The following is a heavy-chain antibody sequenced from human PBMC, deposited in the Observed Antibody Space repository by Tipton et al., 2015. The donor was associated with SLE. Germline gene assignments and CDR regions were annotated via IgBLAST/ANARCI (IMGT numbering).Heavy chain of an antibody. J-gene: IGHJ4*02. CDR1: GFTFDTYE. CDR3: ARGRFLEWLFDY. Sequence: SLRLSCAASGFTFDTYEMNWVRQAPGKGLEWISYIASTGTSTYYASSVKGRFTISRDNARNLLFLEMNSLGAEDTAVYYCARGRFLEWLFDYWGQRTLVTVSS. D-gene: IGHD3-3*01. CDR2: IASTGTST. V-gene: IGHV3-48*03.